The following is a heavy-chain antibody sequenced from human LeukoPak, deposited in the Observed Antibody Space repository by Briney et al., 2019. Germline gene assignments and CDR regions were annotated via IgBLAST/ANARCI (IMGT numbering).Heavy chain of an antibody. CDR2: INGSGGNT. J-gene: IGHJ4*02. CDR1: QFTVTRYA. V-gene: IGHV3-23*01. Sequence: GGSLRLSCAAPQFTVTRYAMSWVRQAPGKGLKWVSTINGSGGNTYYGVSEGRVYHLSRNNSKNTLYSQMNSLRAEDTAVYYCAKEGDVWGSYRQHYWGQKTGLSVSS. D-gene: IGHD3-16*02. CDR3: AKEGDVWGSYRQHY.